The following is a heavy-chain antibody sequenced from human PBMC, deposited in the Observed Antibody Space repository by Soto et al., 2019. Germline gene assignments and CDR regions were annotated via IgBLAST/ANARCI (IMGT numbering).Heavy chain of an antibody. V-gene: IGHV1-18*01. J-gene: IGHJ4*02. CDR1: GYTFINYG. CDR2: ISAYNGNT. CDR3: ARVGTEYTSSSPHFFDY. D-gene: IGHD6-6*01. Sequence: QVQLVQSGAEVKTPGASVRVSCTASGYTFINYGITWVRQAPGQGLEWMGWISAYNGNTNYEDNLQDRITITTDSSTSTVSMEVRNLRSDDTAVYYCARVGTEYTSSSPHFFDYWGQGSLVTVSS.